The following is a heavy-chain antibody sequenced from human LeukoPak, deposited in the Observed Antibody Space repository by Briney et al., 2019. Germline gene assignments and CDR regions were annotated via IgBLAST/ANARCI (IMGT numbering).Heavy chain of an antibody. Sequence: SVKVSCKASGGTFSSYAISWVRQAPGQGLEWRGGIIPIFGTANYAQKFQGRVTITTDESTSTAYMELSSLRSEDTAVYYCARDYLGYCSGGRCHGWLDYWGQGTLVTVSS. CDR2: IIPIFGTA. V-gene: IGHV1-69*05. CDR3: ARDYLGYCSGGRCHGWLDY. J-gene: IGHJ4*02. CDR1: GGTFSSYA. D-gene: IGHD2-15*01.